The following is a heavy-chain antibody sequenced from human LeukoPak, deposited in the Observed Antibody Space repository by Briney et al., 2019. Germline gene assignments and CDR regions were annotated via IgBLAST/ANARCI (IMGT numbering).Heavy chain of an antibody. J-gene: IGHJ4*02. D-gene: IGHD2-15*01. CDR3: ARDLTQEDCSDGDCHEGDY. Sequence: GGSLRLSCVASRFRFSDYEMNWVRRAPGQGLEWVSHVSASSSTIYYTDSVKGRFTISRDNAENSLYLQMNNLRAEDTAVYYCARDLTQEDCSDGDCHEGDYWGRGTLVTVSS. V-gene: IGHV3-48*03. CDR1: RFRFSDYE. CDR2: VSASSSTI.